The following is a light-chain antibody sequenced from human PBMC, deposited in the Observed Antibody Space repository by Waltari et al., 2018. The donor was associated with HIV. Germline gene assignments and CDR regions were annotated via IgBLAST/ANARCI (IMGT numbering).Light chain of an antibody. V-gene: IGLV3-21*03. Sequence: SYVLTQPPSMSVAPGKTARITCGGNNIGSKPVHWYHRRPGQAPALVIYDGSDRPSGIPERFSGSNSGDAASLTISRVEAGDEADYYCQVWDTSSDHWVFGGGAKLTVL. J-gene: IGLJ3*02. CDR3: QVWDTSSDHWV. CDR2: DGS. CDR1: NIGSKP.